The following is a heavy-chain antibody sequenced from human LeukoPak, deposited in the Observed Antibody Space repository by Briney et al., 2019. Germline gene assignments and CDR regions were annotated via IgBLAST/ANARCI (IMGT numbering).Heavy chain of an antibody. CDR1: GFTFSAYD. CDR2: IVVSGSDDNI. D-gene: IGHD4-17*01. V-gene: IGHV3-23*01. CDR3: TKDPPRRSDY. Sequence: PGGSLRLSCAASGFTFSAYDMTWVRQAPGKGLEWVSTIVVSGSDDNIFYADSVRGRFTIYRDNSKNTLYLQMNGLRVEDTAVYYCTKDPPRRSDYWGQGTLVTVSS. J-gene: IGHJ4*02.